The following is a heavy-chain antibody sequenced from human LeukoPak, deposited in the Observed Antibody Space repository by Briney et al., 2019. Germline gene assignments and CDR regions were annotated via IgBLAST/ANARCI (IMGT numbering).Heavy chain of an antibody. CDR2: IKQDESEK. Sequence: GGTLRLSCAASGFTFSSYWMSWVRQAPGKGLEWVAKIKQDESEKYYVDSVKGRFTISRDNAKNSLYLQMNSLRAEDTAVYYCARDKIEGPTKLDYWGQGILVTVSS. J-gene: IGHJ4*02. CDR3: ARDKIEGPTKLDY. CDR1: GFTFSSYW. V-gene: IGHV3-7*01. D-gene: IGHD1-1*01.